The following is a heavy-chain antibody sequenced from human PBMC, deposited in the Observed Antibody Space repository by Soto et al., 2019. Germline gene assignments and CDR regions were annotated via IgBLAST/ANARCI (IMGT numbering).Heavy chain of an antibody. CDR2: ISYDGSNK. D-gene: IGHD6-19*01. CDR1: GFTFSSYG. Sequence: QVQLVESGGGVVQPGRSLRLSCAASGFTFSSYGMHWVRQAPGKGLEWVAVISYDGSNKDYADSVKGRFTISRDNSKNTLYLEMNSQRAEDTAVYYCAKDQGSGGPKKQTDYYYGMDVWGQGTTVTVSS. J-gene: IGHJ6*02. V-gene: IGHV3-30*18. CDR3: AKDQGSGGPKKQTDYYYGMDV.